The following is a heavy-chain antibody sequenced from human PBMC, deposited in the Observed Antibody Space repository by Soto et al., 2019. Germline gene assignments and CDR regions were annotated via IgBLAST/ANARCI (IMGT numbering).Heavy chain of an antibody. CDR3: ARSQDIVVVPAAMRRYYYYYMDV. J-gene: IGHJ6*03. D-gene: IGHD2-2*01. V-gene: IGHV3-21*01. Sequence: VQLVESGGGLIKPGGSLRLSCAASGFTFSSYSMNWVRQAPGKGLEWVSSISSSSSYIYYADSVKGRFTISRDNAKNSLYLQMNSLRAEDTAVYYCARSQDIVVVPAAMRRYYYYYMDVWGKGTTVTVSS. CDR2: ISSSSSYI. CDR1: GFTFSSYS.